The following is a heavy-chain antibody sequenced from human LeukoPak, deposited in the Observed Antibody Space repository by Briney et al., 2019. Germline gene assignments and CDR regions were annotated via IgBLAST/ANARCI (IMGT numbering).Heavy chain of an antibody. CDR1: GFTFSSYS. CDR3: ARDHLHYYDSSGYYPDAFDI. J-gene: IGHJ3*02. Sequence: GGSLRLSCAASGFTFSSYSMNWVRQAPGKGLEWVSSISSSSSYIYYADSVKGRFTISRDNAKNSLYLQMNSLRAEDTAVYYCARDHLHYYDSSGYYPDAFDIWGQGTMVTVSS. CDR2: ISSSSSYI. D-gene: IGHD3-22*01. V-gene: IGHV3-21*01.